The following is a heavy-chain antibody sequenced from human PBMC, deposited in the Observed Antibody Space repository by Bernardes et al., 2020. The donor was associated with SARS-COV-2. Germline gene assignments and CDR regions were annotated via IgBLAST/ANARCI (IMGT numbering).Heavy chain of an antibody. D-gene: IGHD5-12*01. CDR2: IWYDGSNK. CDR3: ARGGFYDPPRWTVYFDY. V-gene: IGHV3-33*01. CDR1: GFTFSSYG. Sequence: GGSLRLSCAASGFTFSSYGMHWVRQAPGKGLEWVAVIWYDGSNKYYADSVKGRFTISRDNSKNTLYLQMNSLRAEDTAVYYCARGGFYDPPRWTVYFDYWGQGTLVTVSS. J-gene: IGHJ4*02.